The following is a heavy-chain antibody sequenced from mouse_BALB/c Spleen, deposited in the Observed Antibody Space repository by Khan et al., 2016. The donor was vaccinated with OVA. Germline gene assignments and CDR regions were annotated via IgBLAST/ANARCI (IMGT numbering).Heavy chain of an antibody. V-gene: IGHV3-2*02. Sequence: EVQLQESGPGLVKPSQSLSLTCTVTGYSITSDYAWNWIRQFPGNKLEWMGYISYSGRTSYNPSLKSRLSITRDTSKNQVFRQLNSWTTEDTATYYCARSVTITTVVATDFDYWGQGTTLTVSS. CDR1: GYSITSDYA. CDR3: ARSVTITTVVATDFDY. J-gene: IGHJ2*01. CDR2: ISYSGRT. D-gene: IGHD1-1*01.